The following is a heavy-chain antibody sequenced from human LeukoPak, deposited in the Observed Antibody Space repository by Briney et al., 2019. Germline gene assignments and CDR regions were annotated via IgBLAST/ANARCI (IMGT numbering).Heavy chain of an antibody. CDR2: LIPMFGTA. CDR1: GGTFSSYG. Sequence: ASVKVSCTACGGTFSSYGISWVRQAPGQGLEWMGGLIPMFGTANYAQMFQGRDTITADESTSTAYMELSSLRSEDTAVYYCARDRQEAAAEPWGGFSWFDPWGQGTLVTVSS. D-gene: IGHD6-13*01. CDR3: ARDRQEAAAEPWGGFSWFDP. J-gene: IGHJ5*02. V-gene: IGHV1-69*01.